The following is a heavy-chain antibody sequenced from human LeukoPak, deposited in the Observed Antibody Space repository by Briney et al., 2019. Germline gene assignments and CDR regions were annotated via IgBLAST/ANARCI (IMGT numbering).Heavy chain of an antibody. D-gene: IGHD3-16*01. CDR3: ATQRGSYLWGTDFDY. CDR2: SNPNSGDT. CDR1: GYTFTGYY. V-gene: IGHV1-2*02. Sequence: ASVKVSCKASGYTFTGYYMHWVRHAPGQGLEWMGGSNPNSGDTKYAQKFQGRVTMTRDTSISTAYMELSRLRSDDTAVYYCATQRGSYLWGTDFDYWGQGTLVTVSS. J-gene: IGHJ4*02.